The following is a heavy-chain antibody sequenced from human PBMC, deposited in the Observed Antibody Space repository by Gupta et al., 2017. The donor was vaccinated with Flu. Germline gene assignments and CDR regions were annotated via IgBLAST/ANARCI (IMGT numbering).Heavy chain of an antibody. D-gene: IGHD2-21*02. CDR3: ASGLKPYCGGDCHSDY. J-gene: IGHJ4*02. Sequence: QVQLVQSGAEVKKPGASVKVYCKASGYTFTGYYMHWVRQAPGQGLEWMGWINPNSGGTNYAQRLQGRVTMTRDTSISTAYMELSRLRSDDTAVYYCASGLKPYCGGDCHSDYWGQGTLVTVSS. CDR1: GYTFTGYY. CDR2: INPNSGGT. V-gene: IGHV1-2*02.